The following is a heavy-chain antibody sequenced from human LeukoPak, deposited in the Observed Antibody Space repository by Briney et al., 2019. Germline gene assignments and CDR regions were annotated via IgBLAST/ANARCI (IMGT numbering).Heavy chain of an antibody. D-gene: IGHD1-26*01. CDR2: ISDGGSTI. J-gene: IGHJ3*02. CDR1: GFSFSSHE. V-gene: IGHV3-48*03. Sequence: GGSLRLSCAASGFSFSSHEMHWVRQAPGKGLEWLSYISDGGSTIHTADSVEGRFSSSRDNAKSSLYLQLNSLRAEGTAVYYCAREGYSGILWAFDIWGQGTMVTVSS. CDR3: AREGYSGILWAFDI.